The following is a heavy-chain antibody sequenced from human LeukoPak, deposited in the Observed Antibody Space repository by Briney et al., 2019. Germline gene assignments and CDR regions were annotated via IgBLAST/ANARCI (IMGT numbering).Heavy chain of an antibody. CDR2: IYYSGST. Sequence: SETLSLTCTVSGGSISSYYWSWIRQPPGKGLEWIGYIYYSGSTNYNPSLKSRVTISVDTSKNQFSLKLSSVTAADTAVYYCARHKDYDILTGYYRDAAFDIWGQGTMVTVSS. J-gene: IGHJ3*02. D-gene: IGHD3-9*01. CDR1: GGSISSYY. CDR3: ARHKDYDILTGYYRDAAFDI. V-gene: IGHV4-59*08.